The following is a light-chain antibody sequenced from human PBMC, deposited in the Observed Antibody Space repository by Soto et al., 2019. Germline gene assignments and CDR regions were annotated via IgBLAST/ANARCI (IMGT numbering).Light chain of an antibody. CDR2: EVT. CDR3: SSFADRNNFV. CDR1: SSDVGGYNY. V-gene: IGLV2-8*01. Sequence: QSALTQPPSASGSPGQSVTISCTGSSSDVGGYNYVSWYQQFPGKAPKLIIYEVTKRPSGVPDRSSGSKSGNTASLTVSGLQAEDEADYYCSSFADRNNFVFGTGTKVTVL. J-gene: IGLJ1*01.